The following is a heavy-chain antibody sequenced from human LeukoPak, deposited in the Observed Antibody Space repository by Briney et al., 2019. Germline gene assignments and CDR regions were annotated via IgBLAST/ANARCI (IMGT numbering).Heavy chain of an antibody. CDR2: IHDSGNT. V-gene: IGHV4-4*08. J-gene: IGHJ4*01. D-gene: IGHD3-16*01. CDR3: ARTEYYDKSGNY. Sequence: SETLSLTCTVSGGSISSYYWSLIRQSPEKGLEWIGHIHDSGNTDYNPSLKGRVTISVDTSRKQFSLPLTSVTAADTAVYYCARTEYYDKSGNYWG. CDR1: GGSISSYY.